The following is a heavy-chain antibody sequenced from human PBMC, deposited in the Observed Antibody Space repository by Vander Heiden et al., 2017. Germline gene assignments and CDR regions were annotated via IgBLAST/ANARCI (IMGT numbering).Heavy chain of an antibody. CDR1: GFTFSSSG. D-gene: IGHD1-26*01. Sequence: QVQLVEPGGGVVQPGRSLRLPCSASGFTFSSSGMHWVRQAPGKGLEWVAVRWYDGSNKYYADSVKGRFTISRDNSKNTLYLQMNSLRAEDTAVYYCARVKLRGWDYYYYYGMDVWGQGTTVTVSS. J-gene: IGHJ6*02. V-gene: IGHV3-33*01. CDR3: ARVKLRGWDYYYYYGMDV. CDR2: RWYDGSNK.